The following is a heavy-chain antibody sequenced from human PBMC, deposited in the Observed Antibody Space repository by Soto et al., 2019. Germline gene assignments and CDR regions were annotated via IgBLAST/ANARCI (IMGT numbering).Heavy chain of an antibody. Sequence: SLTLSLTCTVSGGSISSGGYYWSWIRQHPGKGLEWIGYIYYSGSTYYNPSLKSRVTISVDTSKNQFSLKLSSVTAADTAVYYCARVRRAAVAGTGLFDPWGQGTLDTVSP. V-gene: IGHV4-31*03. J-gene: IGHJ5*02. CDR2: IYYSGST. CDR1: GGSISSGGYY. CDR3: ARVRRAAVAGTGLFDP. D-gene: IGHD6-19*01.